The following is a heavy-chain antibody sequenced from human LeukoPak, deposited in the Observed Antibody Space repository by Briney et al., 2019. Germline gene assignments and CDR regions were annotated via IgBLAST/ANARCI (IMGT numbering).Heavy chain of an antibody. CDR2: IRRKGYGGTT. D-gene: IGHD3-3*01. CDR1: GFTFGVYS. Sequence: GGSLRLSCTASGFTFGVYSLSWVRQAPEKGLEWVGFIRRKGYGGTTEYAPSVKGRFIISRDDSKNTAYLQMNSLKTEDTAVYYCTRDHDFWSGPFDVWGKGTTATVSS. CDR3: TRDHDFWSGPFDV. J-gene: IGHJ6*04. V-gene: IGHV3-49*04.